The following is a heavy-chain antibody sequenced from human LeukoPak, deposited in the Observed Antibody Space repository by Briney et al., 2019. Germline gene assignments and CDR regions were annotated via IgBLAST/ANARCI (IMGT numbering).Heavy chain of an antibody. CDR1: GFTLSSYA. J-gene: IGHJ4*02. Sequence: GRSLRLSCAASGFTLSSYAVHWVRQAPGKGLEWVAVISYDGSNKYYADSVKGRFTISRDNSKNTLYLQMNSLRAEDTAVYYCARVLGVFRDFDYWGQGTLVTASS. CDR3: ARVLGVFRDFDY. V-gene: IGHV3-30-3*01. CDR2: ISYDGSNK.